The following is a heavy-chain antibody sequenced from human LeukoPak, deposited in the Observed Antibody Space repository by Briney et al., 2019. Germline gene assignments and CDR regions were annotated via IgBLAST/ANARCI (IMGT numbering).Heavy chain of an antibody. D-gene: IGHD6-19*01. CDR2: INQSGSS. V-gene: IGHV4-34*01. J-gene: IGHJ4*02. CDR3: VTTATVTVAGTKFNYVDY. Sequence: PSETLSLTCAVYGGSFSGYYWSWIRQPPGKGLEWIGEINQSGSSSYNPSLRSRVTMSVDTSKNQFTLKVTAVTAADTAVYYCVTTATVTVAGTKFNYVDYWGQGALVTVSS. CDR1: GGSFSGYY.